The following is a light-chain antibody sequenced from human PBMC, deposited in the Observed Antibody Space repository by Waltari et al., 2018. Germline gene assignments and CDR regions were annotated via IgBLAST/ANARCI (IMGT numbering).Light chain of an antibody. CDR1: QTISSF. V-gene: IGKV1-39*01. CDR2: AAT. CDR3: QQSYSSPPYT. J-gene: IGKJ2*01. Sequence: DIQMTQSPSSLSASVGDRVTIPCRASQTISSFLNWYQFKPGEAPKLLIYAATSLQRGVPSRFSGSGSGTDFTLTISSLQPEDFATYYCQQSYSSPPYTFGQGTKLEIK.